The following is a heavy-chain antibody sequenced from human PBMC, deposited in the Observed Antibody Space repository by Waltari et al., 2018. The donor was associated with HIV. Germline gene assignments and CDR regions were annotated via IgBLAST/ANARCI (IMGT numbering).Heavy chain of an antibody. CDR2: IKSKNDGGTI. V-gene: IGHV3-15*01. CDR3: VTDAVAVPLDTAY. CDR1: GFSFINPW. D-gene: IGHD2-21*01. J-gene: IGHJ4*02. Sequence: EVPLVASGGGLVKTGGSPRVSCAVSGFSFINPWMRWVRQAPGKGLEWLSRIKSKNDGGTIDYAAPVKDRFTILRDDSKHTLYLEMSSLKIEDTGIYYCVTDAVAVPLDTAYWGQGTLVTVSS.